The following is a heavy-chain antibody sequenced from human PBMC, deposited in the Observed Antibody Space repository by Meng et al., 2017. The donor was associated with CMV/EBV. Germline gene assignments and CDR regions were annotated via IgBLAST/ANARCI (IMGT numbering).Heavy chain of an antibody. V-gene: IGHV3-48*04. D-gene: IGHD3-10*01. CDR3: WRFGVSQGFDY. CDR1: GFTFSSYS. J-gene: IGHJ4*02. Sequence: GGSLRLSCAASGFTFSSYSMNWVRQAPGKGLEWVSYISSSSSTIYYADSVKGRFTISRDNAKNSLYLQMNSLRAEDTAVYYCWRFGVSQGFDYWGQGTLVTVSS. CDR2: ISSSSSTI.